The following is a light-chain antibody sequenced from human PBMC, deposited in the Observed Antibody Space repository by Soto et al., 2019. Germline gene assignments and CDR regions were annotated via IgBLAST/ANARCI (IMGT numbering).Light chain of an antibody. CDR2: DAS. CDR1: QSVSSY. Sequence: EIVLTQSPATLSLSPGERATLSCRASQSVSSYLAWYQQKPGQAPRLLIYDASTRATGVPARFSGSGSGTDFTLTISSLESEDFAVYYWQQRSNWLTFGGGTKVEIK. V-gene: IGKV3-11*01. CDR3: QQRSNWLT. J-gene: IGKJ4*01.